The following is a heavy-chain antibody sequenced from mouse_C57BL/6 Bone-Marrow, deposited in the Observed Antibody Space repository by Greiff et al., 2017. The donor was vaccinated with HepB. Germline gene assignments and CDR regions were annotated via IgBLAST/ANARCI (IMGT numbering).Heavy chain of an antibody. J-gene: IGHJ3*01. CDR2: ISGGGGNT. CDR1: GFTFSSYT. CDR3: ARQRAWFAY. V-gene: IGHV5-9*01. Sequence: DVQLVESGGGLVKPGGSLKLSCAASGFTFSSYTMSWVRQTPEKRLEWVATISGGGGNTYYPDSVKGRFTISRDNAKNTLYLQMSSLRSEDTALYYCARQRAWFAYWGQGTLVTVSA.